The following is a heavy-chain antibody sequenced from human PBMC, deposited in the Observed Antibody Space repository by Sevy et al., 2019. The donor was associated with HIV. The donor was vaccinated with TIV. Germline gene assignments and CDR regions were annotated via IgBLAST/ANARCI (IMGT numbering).Heavy chain of an antibody. CDR3: ARCQVVAANGWDFDL. Sequence: GGSLRLSCAASGFTFSDYYMSWIRQAPGKGLEWVSYISSSGSTIYYADSVKGRFTISRDNAKNSLYLQMNSLRAEDTAVYYCARCQVVAANGWDFDLWGRGTLVTVSS. CDR1: GFTFSDYY. V-gene: IGHV3-11*01. CDR2: ISSSGSTI. D-gene: IGHD2-15*01. J-gene: IGHJ2*01.